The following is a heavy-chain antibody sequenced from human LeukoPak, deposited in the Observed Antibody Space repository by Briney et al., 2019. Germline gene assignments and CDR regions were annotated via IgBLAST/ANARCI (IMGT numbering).Heavy chain of an antibody. CDR1: GFIFSNYG. Sequence: GGSLRLSCEASGFIFSNYGMHWVRQAPGKGLEWVALIWYDGQTKFYADSVKGRFTISRDNSGNTLFLHMTSLRVEDTAVYYCAREWGRIAVAGGPGYWGQGALVTVSS. CDR3: AREWGRIAVAGGPGY. D-gene: IGHD6-19*01. V-gene: IGHV3-33*01. CDR2: IWYDGQTK. J-gene: IGHJ4*02.